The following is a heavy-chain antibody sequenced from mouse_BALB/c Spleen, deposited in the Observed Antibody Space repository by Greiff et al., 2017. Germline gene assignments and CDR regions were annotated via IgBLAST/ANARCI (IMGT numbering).Heavy chain of an antibody. J-gene: IGHJ2*01. CDR1: GYSFTSYW. V-gene: IGHV1S41*01. Sequence: LARPGASVKMSCKASGYSFTSYWMHWVKQRPGQGLEWIGRIAPGSGSTYYNEMFKGKATLTVDTSSSTAYIQLSSLSSEDSAVYFCAKDGNPYYFDYWGQGTTLTVSS. D-gene: IGHD2-1*01. CDR2: IAPGSGST. CDR3: AKDGNPYYFDY.